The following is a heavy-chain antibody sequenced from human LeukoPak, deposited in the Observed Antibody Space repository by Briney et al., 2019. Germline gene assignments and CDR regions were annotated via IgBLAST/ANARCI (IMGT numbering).Heavy chain of an antibody. CDR2: IYYNGST. V-gene: IGHV4-31*03. D-gene: IGHD3-16*01. Sequence: KSSETLSLTCTVSGGSISSGGYYWSWIRQHPGKGLEWIGYIYYNGSTYYNPSLKSRVTISVDTSKNQFSLKLSSMTAADTAVYYCARDPLGGDAFDIWGQGTMVTVSS. CDR3: ARDPLGGDAFDI. J-gene: IGHJ3*02. CDR1: GGSISSGGYY.